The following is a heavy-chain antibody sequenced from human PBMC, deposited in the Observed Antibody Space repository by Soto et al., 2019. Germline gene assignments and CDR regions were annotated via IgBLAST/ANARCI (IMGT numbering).Heavy chain of an antibody. J-gene: IGHJ4*02. V-gene: IGHV3-23*01. CDR2: ISGSGGST. Sequence: EVQLLESGGGLVQPGGSLRLSCAASGFTFSSYAMSWVRQAPGKGLEWVSAISGSGGSTYYADSVKGRFTISRDNSKNTLYLQMNSLRAEDTAVYYCAKDRASLLWFGALPDYWGQGTLVTVSS. CDR1: GFTFSSYA. D-gene: IGHD3-10*01. CDR3: AKDRASLLWFGALPDY.